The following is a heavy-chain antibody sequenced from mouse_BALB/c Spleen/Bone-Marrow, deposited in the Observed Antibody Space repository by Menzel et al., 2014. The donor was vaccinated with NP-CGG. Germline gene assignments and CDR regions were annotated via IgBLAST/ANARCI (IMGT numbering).Heavy chain of an antibody. CDR2: ISSGGSYT. V-gene: IGHV5-9*02. J-gene: IGHJ1*01. CDR3: ARHGWYRGYFDV. CDR1: GFAFSSYD. D-gene: IGHD1-1*02. Sequence: DVHLVESGGGLVKPGGSLKLSCAASGFAFSSYDMSWVRQTPEKRLEWVATISSGGSYTYYPDSVKGRFTISRDNARKPLYLQMSSLRSEDAALYYCARHGWYRGYFDVWGAGTTVTVSS.